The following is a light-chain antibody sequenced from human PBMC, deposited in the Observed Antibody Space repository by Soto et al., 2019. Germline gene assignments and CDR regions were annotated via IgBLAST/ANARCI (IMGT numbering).Light chain of an antibody. J-gene: IGKJ5*01. CDR3: QQRSNWPPIT. CDR1: ESVISY. Sequence: EIVLTQSPASMSLSPGERATLSCGASESVISYLAWYQQKPGQAPRLLIYDASNRATGIPARFSGSGSGTDFTLTISSLEPEDFAVYYCQQRSNWPPITFGQGTRLEIK. V-gene: IGKV3-11*01. CDR2: DAS.